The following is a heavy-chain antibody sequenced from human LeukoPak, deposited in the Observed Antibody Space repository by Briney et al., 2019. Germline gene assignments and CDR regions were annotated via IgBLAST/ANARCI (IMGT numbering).Heavy chain of an antibody. CDR2: ISGSGDGT. CDR3: AKAGLVRGGALDS. J-gene: IGHJ4*02. Sequence: GGSLRLSCAASGFTFSSYAMSWVRQAPGKGLEWVSAISGSGDGTSAADSVKGRFTISRDSSKHTLYLQMNSLRVEDTAVYYCAKAGLVRGGALDSWGQGTLVTVSS. CDR1: GFTFSSYA. D-gene: IGHD4/OR15-4a*01. V-gene: IGHV3-23*01.